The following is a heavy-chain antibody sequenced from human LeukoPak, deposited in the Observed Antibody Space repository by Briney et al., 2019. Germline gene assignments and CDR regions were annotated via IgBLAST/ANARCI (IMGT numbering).Heavy chain of an antibody. D-gene: IGHD3-16*01. V-gene: IGHV3-7*01. CDR1: GLTFIGYW. CDR2: IRHDGSDK. CDR3: ARDGGIGFPFDF. Sequence: GGSLRLSCAASGLTFIGYWMSWVRQAPGKGLEWVANIRHDGSDKYYVDSVKGRFTISRDNAKNSLSLQMNSLRVEDTAVYYCARDGGIGFPFDFWGQGTLVTVSS. J-gene: IGHJ4*02.